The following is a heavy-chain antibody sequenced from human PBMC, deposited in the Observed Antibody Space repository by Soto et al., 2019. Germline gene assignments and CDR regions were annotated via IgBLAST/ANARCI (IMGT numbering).Heavy chain of an antibody. J-gene: IGHJ4*02. V-gene: IGHV3-30-3*01. CDR1: GFSFSSSW. CDR2: ISYDGSNK. D-gene: IGHD3-10*01. Sequence: PGGSLRLSCAASGFSFSSSWINWVRQAPGKGLEWVAVISYDGSNKYYADSVKGRFTISRDNSKNTLYLQMNSLRAEDTAVYYCARDRFGEFPAFTDYWGQGTLVTVSS. CDR3: ARDRFGEFPAFTDY.